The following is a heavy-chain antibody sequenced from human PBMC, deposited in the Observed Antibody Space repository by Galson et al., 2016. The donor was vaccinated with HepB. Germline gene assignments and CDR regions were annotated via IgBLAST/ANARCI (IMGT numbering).Heavy chain of an antibody. D-gene: IGHD6-13*01. CDR3: ARDVRGSSWYARYFDL. J-gene: IGHJ2*01. CDR1: GFTLSTYW. CDR2: IHSDGT. V-gene: IGHV3-74*01. Sequence: SLRLSCAASGFTLSTYWMHWVRQAPGKGLVWLSRIHSDGTDYTDSVKGRFTISRDNAKNSLYLQMNSLRAEDTAVYYCARDVRGSSWYARYFDLWGRGTLVTVSS.